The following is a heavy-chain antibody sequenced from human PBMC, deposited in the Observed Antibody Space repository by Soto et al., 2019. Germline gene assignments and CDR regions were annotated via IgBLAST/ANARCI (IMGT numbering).Heavy chain of an antibody. CDR3: ARSGSCTSTSCYGGFDI. J-gene: IGHJ3*02. CDR1: GYTFTNYA. CDR2: SNAGDGKT. V-gene: IGHV1-3*01. Sequence: QVQLVQSGAEVKKPGASVKVSCKTSGYTFTNYAIHWVRQAPGQRLEWMGWSNAGDGKTKYSQKFQGRVTITRDTSASTAYMELSSLRSEDAAVYYCARSGSCTSTSCYGGFDIWGQGTMVTVSS. D-gene: IGHD2-2*01.